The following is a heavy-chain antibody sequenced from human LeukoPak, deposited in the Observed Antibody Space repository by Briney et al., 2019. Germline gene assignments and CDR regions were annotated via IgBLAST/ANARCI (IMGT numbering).Heavy chain of an antibody. CDR2: INHSGST. D-gene: IGHD2-2*01. CDR1: GGSFSGYY. V-gene: IGHV4-34*01. Sequence: SETLSLTCAVHGGSFSGYYWSWIRQPPGKGLEGIGEINHSGSTNYNPSLKSRVTISVDTSKNQFSLKLSFLTAADTAGYYCARRHKDGSSSTRSYAGYYHYYGMDVWGKGHTVTVPS. J-gene: IGHJ6*04. CDR3: ARRHKDGSSSTRSYAGYYHYYGMDV.